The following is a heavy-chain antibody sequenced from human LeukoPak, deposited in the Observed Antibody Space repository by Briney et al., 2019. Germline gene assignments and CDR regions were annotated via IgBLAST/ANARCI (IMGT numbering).Heavy chain of an antibody. CDR3: AREISSSTSFDY. J-gene: IGHJ4*02. CDR1: GFTFDDYT. Sequence: PGGSLRLSCAASGFTFDDYTMHWVRQAPGKGLEWVSLISWDGGSTYYADSVKGRFTISRDNAKNSLYLQVSTLRAEDTAVYYCAREISSSTSFDYWGQGTLVTVSS. CDR2: ISWDGGST. V-gene: IGHV3-43*01. D-gene: IGHD2-2*01.